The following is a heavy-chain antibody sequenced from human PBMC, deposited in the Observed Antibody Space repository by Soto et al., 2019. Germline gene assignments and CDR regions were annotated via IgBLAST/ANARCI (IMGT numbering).Heavy chain of an antibody. J-gene: IGHJ6*02. Sequence: QVQLVQSGAEMKKPGSSVTVSCKVFGGTFISYAISWVRQAPGQGLEWMGGIIPIFGAPNYAQNFQGRVTITADGSTSTACMDLSSLRSEDTGVYYCAGILWRGYSEYYYDMDVWGQGTAVTVSS. V-gene: IGHV1-69*01. CDR2: IIPIFGAP. CDR3: AGILWRGYSEYYYDMDV. CDR1: GGTFISYA. D-gene: IGHD3-3*01.